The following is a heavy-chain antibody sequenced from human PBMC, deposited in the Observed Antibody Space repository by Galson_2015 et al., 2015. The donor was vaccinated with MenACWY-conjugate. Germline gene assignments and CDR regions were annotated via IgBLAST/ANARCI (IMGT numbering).Heavy chain of an antibody. CDR1: GYTFTGYY. CDR2: INPSGGGA. CDR3: ARGLPSPDDVYYFDF. J-gene: IGHJ4*02. Sequence: SVKVSCKASGYTFTGYYIHWVRQAPGQGLEWMGLINPSGGGATYAQKFQGRVTMTRDTSRGTFYVQLSSLRSEDTAVYYCARGLPSPDDVYYFDFWAQGTLITVS. V-gene: IGHV1-46*01. D-gene: IGHD1-1*01.